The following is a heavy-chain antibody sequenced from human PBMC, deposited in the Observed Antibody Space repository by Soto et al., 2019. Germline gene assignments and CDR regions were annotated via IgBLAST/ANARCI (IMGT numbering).Heavy chain of an antibody. J-gene: IGHJ6*03. CDR2: IYYSGST. V-gene: IGHV4-31*03. Sequence: SETLSLTCTVSGGSISSGGYYWSWIRQHPGKGLEWIGYIYYSGSTYYNPSLKSRVTISVDTSKNQFSLKLSSVTAADTAVYYCARAVDYCSSTSCYGPTMDYYYYMEVWGKGTTVTVSS. D-gene: IGHD2-2*01. CDR3: ARAVDYCSSTSCYGPTMDYYYYMEV. CDR1: GGSISSGGYY.